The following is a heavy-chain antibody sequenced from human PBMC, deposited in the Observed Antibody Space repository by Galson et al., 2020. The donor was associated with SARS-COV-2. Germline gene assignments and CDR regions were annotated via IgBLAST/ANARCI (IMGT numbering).Heavy chain of an antibody. J-gene: IGHJ6*02. CDR3: TTVMDIYCSGGTCYLAGGSGVDV. Sequence: KLGESLKISCAASGFTFSNAWMSWVRQAPGKGLEWLGRIKTNTDGGTTDFGEFMKGRIAISRDDSKNTLYLQMDSLKTEDTAVYYCTTVMDIYCSGGTCYLAGGSGVDVWGLGTTVTVFS. CDR1: GFTFSNAW. CDR2: IKTNTDGGTT. D-gene: IGHD2-15*01. V-gene: IGHV3-15*01.